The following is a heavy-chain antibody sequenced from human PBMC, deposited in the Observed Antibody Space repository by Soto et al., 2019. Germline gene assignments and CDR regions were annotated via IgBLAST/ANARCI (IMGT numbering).Heavy chain of an antibody. J-gene: IGHJ5*02. D-gene: IGHD4-17*01. V-gene: IGHV4-39*01. CDR1: GGSTSSSGYY. CDR3: ARLPDYGDYDAGPYNWFDP. Sequence: SETLSLTCTVSGGSTSSSGYYWGWIRQPPGKGLERIGSIYYSGSTYYNPPLKSRVTISVDTSKNQFSLKPSSVTAADTAVYYCARLPDYGDYDAGPYNWFDPWGQGTLVTVSS. CDR2: IYYSGST.